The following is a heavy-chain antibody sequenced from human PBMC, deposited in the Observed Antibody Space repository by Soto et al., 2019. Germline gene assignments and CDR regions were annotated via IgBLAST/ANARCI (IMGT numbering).Heavy chain of an antibody. J-gene: IGHJ4*02. CDR1: GFTFSSYA. D-gene: IGHD3-3*01. Sequence: EVQLLESGGGLVQPGGSLSLSCAASGFTFSSYAMSWVRQAPGKGLGWVSAISGSGGSTYYADSVKGRFTISRDNSKNTLYLQMNSLRAEDTAVYYCAKVDSFGVVTVADYWGQGTLVTVSS. CDR2: ISGSGGST. V-gene: IGHV3-23*01. CDR3: AKVDSFGVVTVADY.